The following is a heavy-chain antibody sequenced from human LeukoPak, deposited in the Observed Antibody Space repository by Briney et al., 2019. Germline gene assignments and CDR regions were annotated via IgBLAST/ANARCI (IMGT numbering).Heavy chain of an antibody. CDR1: GFAFNTYA. Sequence: GGSLRLSCAASGFAFNTYAMTWVRKTPGKGLEWVSALSRSGDSTYYADSVKGRFTISRDNSKNTLYLQMNSLRAEDTGVYYCARDGFGRPSHAFDIWGQGTMVTVSS. D-gene: IGHD2-2*03. CDR2: LSRSGDST. J-gene: IGHJ3*02. CDR3: ARDGFGRPSHAFDI. V-gene: IGHV3-23*01.